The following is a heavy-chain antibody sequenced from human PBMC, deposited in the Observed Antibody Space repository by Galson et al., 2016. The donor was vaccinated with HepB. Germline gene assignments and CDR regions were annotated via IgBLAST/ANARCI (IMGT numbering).Heavy chain of an antibody. CDR1: GVSLRGYS. V-gene: IGHV4-34*01. D-gene: IGHD3-10*01. Sequence: SETLSLTCSVSGVSLRGYSWTWFRQSPEMGLEWIGEVSHTGRTNYNPSLRSRVSISTDTSKDQFFLKVTSMTAADTAVYYCARGVITMVRGVKAYGMDVWGQGTTVIVSS. CDR2: VSHTGRT. J-gene: IGHJ6*02. CDR3: ARGVITMVRGVKAYGMDV.